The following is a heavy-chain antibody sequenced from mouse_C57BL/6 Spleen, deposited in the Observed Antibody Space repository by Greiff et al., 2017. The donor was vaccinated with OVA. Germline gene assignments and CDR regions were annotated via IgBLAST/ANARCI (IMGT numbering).Heavy chain of an antibody. V-gene: IGHV1-72*01. CDR2: IDPNSGGT. Sequence: QVQLQQPGAELVKPGASVKLSCKASGYTFTSYWMHWVKQRPGRGLEWIGRIDPNSGGTKYNEKFTSKATLTVDKPSSTAYTQRSCLTSEDSAVYYCASSIYYDGSSQRYYYAMDYWGQGTSVTVSS. CDR3: ASSIYYDGSSQRYYYAMDY. J-gene: IGHJ4*01. CDR1: GYTFTSYW. D-gene: IGHD1-1*01.